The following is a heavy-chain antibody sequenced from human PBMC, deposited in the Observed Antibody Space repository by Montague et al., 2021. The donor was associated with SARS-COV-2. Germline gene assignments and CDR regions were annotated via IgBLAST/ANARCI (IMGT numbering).Heavy chain of an antibody. J-gene: IGHJ4*02. CDR3: VRDPAPSGSGTFYDY. CDR1: GDSVSHDF. Sequence: SETLSLTCTVSGDSVSHDFWTWIRQPPGKGLEWIVYVYYSRSSSYNPSSMGRVSIVVVTSKNQFSLRLSTVTAADTAIYYCVRDPAPSGSGTFYDYWGQGTLVAVSS. CDR2: VYYSRSS. V-gene: IGHV4-59*02. D-gene: IGHD1-26*01.